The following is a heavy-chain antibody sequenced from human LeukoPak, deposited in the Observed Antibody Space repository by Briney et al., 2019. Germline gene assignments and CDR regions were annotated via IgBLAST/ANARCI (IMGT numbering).Heavy chain of an antibody. CDR2: IGSSGSTI. CDR1: GFTFSSYE. Sequence: GGSLRLSCAASGFTFSSYEMNWVRQAPGKGLEWVSYIGSSGSTIYYADSVKGRFTISRDNAKNSLYLQMNSLRAEDTAVYYCARDFPFGLFDYWGQGTLVTVSS. D-gene: IGHD3-10*01. J-gene: IGHJ4*02. CDR3: ARDFPFGLFDY. V-gene: IGHV3-48*03.